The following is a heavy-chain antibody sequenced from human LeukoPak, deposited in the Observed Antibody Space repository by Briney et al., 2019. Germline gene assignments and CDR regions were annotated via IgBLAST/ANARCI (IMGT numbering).Heavy chain of an antibody. CDR3: ARVPSIAAAGTQFDY. CDR2: IYHSGST. J-gene: IGHJ4*02. Sequence: SETLSLTCAVSGGSISSSNWWSWVRQPPGKGLEWIGEIYHSGSTNYNPSLKSRVTISVDKSKNQFSLKLSSVTAADTAVYYCARVPSIAAAGTQFDYWGQGTLVTVSS. D-gene: IGHD6-13*01. V-gene: IGHV4-4*02. CDR1: GGSISSSNW.